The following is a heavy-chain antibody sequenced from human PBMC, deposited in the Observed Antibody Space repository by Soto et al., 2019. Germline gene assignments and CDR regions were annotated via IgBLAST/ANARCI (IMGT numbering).Heavy chain of an antibody. CDR1: GFTFSSYG. Sequence: PGGSLRLSCAASGFTFSSYGMHWVRQAPGKGLEWVAVISYDGSNKYYADSVKGRFTISRDNSKNTLYLQMNSLRAEDTAVYYCAKDMYGYSSGWYIGGFDYWGQGTLVTVSS. V-gene: IGHV3-30*18. CDR2: ISYDGSNK. CDR3: AKDMYGYSSGWYIGGFDY. J-gene: IGHJ4*02. D-gene: IGHD6-19*01.